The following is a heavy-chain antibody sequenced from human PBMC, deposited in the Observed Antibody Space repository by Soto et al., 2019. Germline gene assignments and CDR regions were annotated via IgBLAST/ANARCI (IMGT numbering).Heavy chain of an antibody. V-gene: IGHV3-23*01. CDR1: GFTLSTSA. CDR2: ISDSGDRT. D-gene: IGHD3-16*02. J-gene: IGHJ3*01. CDR3: AKDRGIIVKAGDAFDV. Sequence: GSLRLSCASSGFTLSTSAVNWVRQAPGKGLEWVSYISDSGDRTYYADSVKGRFTISRDRSKNTVSLQMDSLRAEDTAVYYCAKDRGIIVKAGDAFDVWGQGTKVTVSS.